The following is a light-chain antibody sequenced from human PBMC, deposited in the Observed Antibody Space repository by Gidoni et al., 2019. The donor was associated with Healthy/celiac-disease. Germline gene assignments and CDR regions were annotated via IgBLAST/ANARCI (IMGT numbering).Light chain of an antibody. CDR2: KVS. CDR1: QSLVYSDGNTY. V-gene: IGKV2-30*01. CDR3: MQGTHWPRT. J-gene: IGKJ2*01. Sequence: DVVMTQSPLSLPVTLGQPASISCSSSQSLVYSDGNTYLNWFQQRPGHSPRRLIYKVSNRDSGVPERFSGSGSGTDFTLKISRVEAEDVGVYYCMQGTHWPRTFGQGTKLEIK.